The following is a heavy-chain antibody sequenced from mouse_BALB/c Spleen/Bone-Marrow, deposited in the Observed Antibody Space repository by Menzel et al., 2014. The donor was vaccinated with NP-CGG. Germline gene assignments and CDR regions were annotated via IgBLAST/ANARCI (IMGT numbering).Heavy chain of an antibody. D-gene: IGHD2-4*01. CDR1: GYTFSSYW. J-gene: IGHJ3*01. Sequence: VQLQQSGTELMKPGASVKISCKATGYTFSSYWIEWVKQRPGHGLEWIGEILPGSGNTNYNENFKGKATFTADTSSNTAYMQLSSLTSEDSAVYYCARYYDYAWFAYWAKGLWSLSLQ. V-gene: IGHV1-9*01. CDR2: ILPGSGNT. CDR3: ARYYDYAWFAY.